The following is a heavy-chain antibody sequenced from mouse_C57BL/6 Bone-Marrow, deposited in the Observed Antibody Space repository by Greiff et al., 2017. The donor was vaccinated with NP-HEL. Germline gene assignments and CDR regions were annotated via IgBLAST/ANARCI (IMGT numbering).Heavy chain of an antibody. J-gene: IGHJ3*01. V-gene: IGHV1-7*01. CDR3: ASEYYGRSGAY. D-gene: IGHD1-1*01. CDR2: INPISGYT. CDR1: GYTFPSYW. Sequence: QVQLQQSGAELAKPGASVKLSCKASGYTFPSYWMHWVKQRPGQGLEWIGYINPISGYTKYNQKFKDKATLTADKSSSTAYMQLSSLTYEDCAVEYCASEYYGRSGAYWGQGTLVTVSA.